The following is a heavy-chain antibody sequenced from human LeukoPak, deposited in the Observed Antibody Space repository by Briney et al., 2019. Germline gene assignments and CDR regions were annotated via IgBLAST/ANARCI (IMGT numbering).Heavy chain of an antibody. Sequence: GRSLRLSCAASGFTFSSYAMHWVRQAPGKGLEWVAVISYDGSNKYYADSVKGRFTISRDNSKNTLYLQMNSLRAEDTAVYYCAKAYYYGSGSYYNDYWGQGTLVTVSS. J-gene: IGHJ4*02. CDR3: AKAYYYGSGSYYNDY. CDR1: GFTFSSYA. CDR2: ISYDGSNK. V-gene: IGHV3-30*04. D-gene: IGHD3-10*01.